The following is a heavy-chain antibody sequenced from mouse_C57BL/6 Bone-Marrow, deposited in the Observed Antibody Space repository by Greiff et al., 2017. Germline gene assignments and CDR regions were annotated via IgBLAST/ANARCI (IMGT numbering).Heavy chain of an antibody. CDR1: GYTFTSYW. Sequence: QVQLQQPGAELVKPGASVKLSCKASGYTFTSYWMQWVKQRPGQGLEWIGEVDPSDSYTNYNQKFKGKATLTVDTSSSTAYMQLSSLTSEDSAVYYCASSYGYDEGGCDYWGQGTTLTVSS. J-gene: IGHJ2*01. V-gene: IGHV1-50*01. CDR3: ASSYGYDEGGCDY. D-gene: IGHD2-2*01. CDR2: VDPSDSYT.